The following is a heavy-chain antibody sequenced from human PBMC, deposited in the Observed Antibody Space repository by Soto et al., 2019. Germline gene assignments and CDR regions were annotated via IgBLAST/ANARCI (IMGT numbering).Heavy chain of an antibody. V-gene: IGHV3-21*01. Sequence: PGGSLRPSCTASGFTFRGYRMNWVRQAPGKGLEWVSSISSSSSYIYYADPVKGRFTISRDNAKNSPNLQMNSLRAEAPAVYYFARAVEYSSSACDYWGQGTLVTVPS. CDR2: ISSSSSYI. J-gene: IGHJ4*02. CDR3: ARAVEYSSSACDY. D-gene: IGHD6-6*01. CDR1: GFTFRGYR.